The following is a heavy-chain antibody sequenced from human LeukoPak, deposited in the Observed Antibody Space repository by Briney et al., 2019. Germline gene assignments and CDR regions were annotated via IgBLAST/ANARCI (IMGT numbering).Heavy chain of an antibody. CDR2: ISSSSSYI. J-gene: IGHJ4*02. V-gene: IGHV3-21*04. D-gene: IGHD1-26*01. Sequence: GGSLRLSCAASGFTFSSYSMNWVRQAPGKGLEWVSSISSSSSYIYYADSVKGRFTISRDNSKNTLYLQMNSLRAEDTAVYYCARGLGSYYIDYWGQGTLVTVSS. CDR1: GFTFSSYS. CDR3: ARGLGSYYIDY.